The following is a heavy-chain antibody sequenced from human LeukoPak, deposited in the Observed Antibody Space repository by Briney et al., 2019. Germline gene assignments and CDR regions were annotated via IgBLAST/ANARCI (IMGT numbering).Heavy chain of an antibody. CDR1: GFTFSNYA. D-gene: IGHD2-2*03. J-gene: IGHJ5*02. V-gene: IGHV3-23*01. Sequence: GGSLRLSCGVSGFTFSNYAMSWVRQAPGQGLEWVSTISGSGGSAYYADSVKGRFTISRDNSKNTLYLQLNSLRAEDTAVYYCAKDGYCTTTSCELNWFDPWGQGTLVTVSS. CDR3: AKDGYCTTTSCELNWFDP. CDR2: ISGSGGSA.